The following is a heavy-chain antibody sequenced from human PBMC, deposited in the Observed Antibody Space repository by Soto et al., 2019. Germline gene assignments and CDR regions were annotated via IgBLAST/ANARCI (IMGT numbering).Heavy chain of an antibody. Sequence: WGSLRLSCAASGFTFCSYAIIFGRQSPFKGLEWVSTIGSVGGDTYYADSVKGRFTISRDDSKNTLLLQMNSLRAEDTAVYYCVKDRMAYNSVWDPFDIWGQGTMVTVSS. D-gene: IGHD1-20*01. V-gene: IGHV3-23*01. CDR3: VKDRMAYNSVWDPFDI. CDR1: GFTFCSYA. J-gene: IGHJ3*02. CDR2: IGSVGGDT.